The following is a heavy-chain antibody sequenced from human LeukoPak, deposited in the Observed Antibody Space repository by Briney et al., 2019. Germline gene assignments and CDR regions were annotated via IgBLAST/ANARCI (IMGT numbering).Heavy chain of an antibody. CDR1: GGSISSYY. CDR3: ASGDYYDSSGYSYYFDY. J-gene: IGHJ4*02. CDR2: IYYSGST. V-gene: IGHV4-59*01. Sequence: TSETLSLTCTVSGGSISSYYWSWIRQPPGKGLEWIGYIYYSGSTNYNPSLKSRVTISVDTSKNQFSLKLSSVTAADTAVYYCASGDYYDSSGYSYYFDYWGQGTLVTVSS. D-gene: IGHD3-22*01.